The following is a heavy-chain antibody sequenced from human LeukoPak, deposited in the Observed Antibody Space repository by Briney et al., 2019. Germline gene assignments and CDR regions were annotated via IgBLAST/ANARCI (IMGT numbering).Heavy chain of an antibody. CDR2: ISSSSSYI. Sequence: PGGSLRLSCAASGFTFSSYSMNWVRQAPGKGLEWVSSISSSSSYIYYADSVKGRFTISRDNAKNSLYLQMNSLIAEDTAVYYCARDLDTVITAFDIWGQGTMVTVSS. CDR3: ARDLDTVITAFDI. J-gene: IGHJ3*02. V-gene: IGHV3-21*01. D-gene: IGHD4-17*01. CDR1: GFTFSSYS.